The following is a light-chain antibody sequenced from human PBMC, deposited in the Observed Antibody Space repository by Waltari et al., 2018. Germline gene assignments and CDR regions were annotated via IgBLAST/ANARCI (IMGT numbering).Light chain of an antibody. CDR1: QSLLHSNGYNY. Sequence: DIVMTQSPLALPVTPGEPASISCRSSQSLLHSNGYNYLDWYLQKPGQSPQLLIYFGSVRASGVPDRFSGSGSGTDFTLKISRVEAEDVGVYYCMQALQTPLTFSGGTKVAIK. V-gene: IGKV2-28*01. CDR2: FGS. J-gene: IGKJ4*01. CDR3: MQALQTPLT.